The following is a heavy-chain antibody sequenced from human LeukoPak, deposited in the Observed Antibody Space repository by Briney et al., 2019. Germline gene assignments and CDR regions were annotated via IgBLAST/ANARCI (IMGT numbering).Heavy chain of an antibody. CDR1: QYSFTSYW. CDR3: ARSHDSSGYSD. CDR2: IYPGDSDT. V-gene: IGHV5-51*01. J-gene: IGHJ4*02. D-gene: IGHD3-22*01. Sequence: GESLKRSCQGSQYSFTSYWIGWVRQMPGKGLEWMGIIYPGDSDTRYGPSFQGQVTISADKSISTAYLQWSSLKASVTAMYYCARSHDSSGYSDWGQGTLVTVSS.